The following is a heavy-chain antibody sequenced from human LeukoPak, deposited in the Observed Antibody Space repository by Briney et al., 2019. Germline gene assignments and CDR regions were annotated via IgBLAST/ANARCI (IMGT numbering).Heavy chain of an antibody. J-gene: IGHJ4*02. V-gene: IGHV4-59*01. D-gene: IGHD3-22*01. CDR3: ARSGPVSSGSPALIDY. CDR1: GGSISSYY. Sequence: PSETLSLTCTVSGGSISSYYWSWIRQPPGKGLEWIGYIYYSGSTNYNPSLKSRVTISVDTSKNQFSLKLSSVTAADTAVYYCARSGPVSSGSPALIDYWGQGTLVTVSS. CDR2: IYYSGST.